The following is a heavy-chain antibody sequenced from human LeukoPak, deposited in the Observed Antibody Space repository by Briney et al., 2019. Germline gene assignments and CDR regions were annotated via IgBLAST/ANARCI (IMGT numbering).Heavy chain of an antibody. J-gene: IGHJ6*03. D-gene: IGHD6-6*01. CDR1: GGSISSGSYY. CDR2: IYTSGST. V-gene: IGHV4-61*02. Sequence: SETLSPTCTVSGGSISSGSYYWSWIRQPAGKGLEWIGRIYTSGSTNYNPSLKSRVTISVDTSKNQFSLKLSSVTAADTAVYYCARGDSSSYYYYYYMDVWGKGTTVTVSS. CDR3: ARGDSSSYYYYYYMDV.